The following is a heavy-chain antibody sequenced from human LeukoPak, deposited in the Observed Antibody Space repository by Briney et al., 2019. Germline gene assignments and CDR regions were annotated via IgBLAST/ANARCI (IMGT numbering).Heavy chain of an antibody. J-gene: IGHJ5*02. D-gene: IGHD3-16*01. V-gene: IGHV3-7*01. Sequence: GGSLRLSCEGSAFIFSGQWMNWVRQTPGKGLEWVANIKQDGSEKYYVDSVKGRFTISRDNAKNSLYLHMNSLRAEDTAMYYCARGFGRPWGQGTLVTVSS. CDR2: IKQDGSEK. CDR1: AFIFSGQW. CDR3: ARGFGRP.